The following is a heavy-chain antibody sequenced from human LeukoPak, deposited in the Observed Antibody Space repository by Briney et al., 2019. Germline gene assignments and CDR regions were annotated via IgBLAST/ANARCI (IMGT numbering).Heavy chain of an antibody. D-gene: IGHD3-10*01. CDR2: IYNSGST. J-gene: IGHJ4*02. CDR3: GARGDY. Sequence: PSETLSLTCTVSGGSISSYYWSWIRQPPGKGLEWIGYIYNSGSTNYNPSLKSRLTISLDTTNNQFSLMLSSVTAADTAVYYCGARGDYWGQGTLVTVSS. CDR1: GGSISSYY. V-gene: IGHV4-59*01.